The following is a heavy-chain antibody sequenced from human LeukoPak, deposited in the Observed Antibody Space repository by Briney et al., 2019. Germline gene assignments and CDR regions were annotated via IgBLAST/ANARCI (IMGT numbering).Heavy chain of an antibody. Sequence: GGSLRLSCAASGFTFSSYAMSWGRQAPGKELEWVSAISGSGGSTYYADSVKGRFTISRDNSKNTLYLQMNSLRAEDTAVYYCAKDPSLLLWFGELSPDFDYWGQGTLVTVSS. CDR3: AKDPSLLLWFGELSPDFDY. CDR2: ISGSGGST. V-gene: IGHV3-23*01. CDR1: GFTFSSYA. D-gene: IGHD3-10*01. J-gene: IGHJ4*02.